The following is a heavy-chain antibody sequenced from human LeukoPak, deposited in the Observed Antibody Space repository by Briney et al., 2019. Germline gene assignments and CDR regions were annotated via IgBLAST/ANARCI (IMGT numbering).Heavy chain of an antibody. D-gene: IGHD7-27*01. CDR1: GFTVSTNY. J-gene: IGHJ4*02. CDR2: IYGGGSP. Sequence: GGSLRLSCAASGFTVSTNYMSWVRHSPGKGLEWVSVIYGGGSPYYADSVKGRFTISRDNSKNTLYLQMNSLRVEDTAMYYCARKLGTVDDYWGQGTLVTVSS. CDR3: ARKLGTVDDY. V-gene: IGHV3-53*01.